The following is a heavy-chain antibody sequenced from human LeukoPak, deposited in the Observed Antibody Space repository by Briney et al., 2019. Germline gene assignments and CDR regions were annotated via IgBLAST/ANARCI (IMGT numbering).Heavy chain of an antibody. CDR1: GYTFTSYD. V-gene: IGHV1-8*01. CDR3: ARRSKSNYDILTGYYYYYYMDV. D-gene: IGHD3-9*01. Sequence: ASVKVSCKASGYTFTSYDINWVRQATGQGLEWMGWMNPNSGNTGYAQKFQGRVTMTRNTSISTAYMELSSLRSEDTAVYYCARRSKSNYDILTGYYYYYYMDVWGKGTTVTVSS. J-gene: IGHJ6*03. CDR2: MNPNSGNT.